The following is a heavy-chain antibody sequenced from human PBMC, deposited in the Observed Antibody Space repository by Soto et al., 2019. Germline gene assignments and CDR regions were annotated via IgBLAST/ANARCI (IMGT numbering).Heavy chain of an antibody. CDR3: ARSREVSSSIAARPGFTRNYYMDV. CDR2: ISAYNGNT. Sequence: QVQLVQSGAEVKKPGASVKVSCKASGYTFTSYGISWVRQAPGQGLEWMGWISAYNGNTNYAQKLQGRVTMTTDTSTSTAYMELRSLGSDDTAVYYCARSREVSSSIAARPGFTRNYYMDVWGKGTTVTVSS. D-gene: IGHD6-6*01. CDR1: GYTFTSYG. J-gene: IGHJ6*03. V-gene: IGHV1-18*01.